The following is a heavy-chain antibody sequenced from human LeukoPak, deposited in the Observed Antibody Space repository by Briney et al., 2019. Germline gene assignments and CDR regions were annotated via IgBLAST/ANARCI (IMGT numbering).Heavy chain of an antibody. V-gene: IGHV3-7*04. CDR1: GFMFSTYW. J-gene: IGHJ4*02. CDR2: INEDGSHK. CDR3: ARHPDAGTTDY. Sequence: GGSLRLSCAASGFMFSTYWMSWVRQAPGKGLEWVAIINEDGSHKNYLDSVRGRFTISRDNAKNSLYLQMDSLRAEGTAMYYCARHPDAGTTDYWGQGTLVTVSS. D-gene: IGHD1-14*01.